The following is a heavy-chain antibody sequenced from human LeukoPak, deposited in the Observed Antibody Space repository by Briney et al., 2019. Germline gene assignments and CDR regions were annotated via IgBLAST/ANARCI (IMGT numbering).Heavy chain of an antibody. V-gene: IGHV3-30*18. Sequence: PGRSLRLSCAASGFTFSSYGMHWVRQAPGKGLEWVAVISFGGSNKYYADSVKGRFTISRDDSKNTLYLQMNSLTAEDTAVFYCAKDLRYYDSSAYSLDYWGQGTLVTVSS. D-gene: IGHD3-22*01. CDR2: ISFGGSNK. CDR3: AKDLRYYDSSAYSLDY. J-gene: IGHJ4*02. CDR1: GFTFSSYG.